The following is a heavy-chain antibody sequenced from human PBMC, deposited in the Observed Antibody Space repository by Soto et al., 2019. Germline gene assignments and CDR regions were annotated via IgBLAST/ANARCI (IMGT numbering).Heavy chain of an antibody. D-gene: IGHD4-17*01. J-gene: IGHJ4*02. V-gene: IGHV1-8*01. Sequence: QVQLVQSGAEVKKSGASVKVSCKASGYTFTSHDINWVRQATGQGLEWMGWMNPNSGNTGYAQKFQGRVTMTRNTSTSTAYMELSSLRSEDTAVYYCARWDYGVYARFDYWGQGTLFTVSS. CDR1: GYTFTSHD. CDR2: MNPNSGNT. CDR3: ARWDYGVYARFDY.